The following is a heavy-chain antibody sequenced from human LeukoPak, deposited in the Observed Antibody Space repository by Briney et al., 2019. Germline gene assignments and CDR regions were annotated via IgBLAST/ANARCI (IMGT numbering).Heavy chain of an antibody. V-gene: IGHV4-59*01. CDR3: AXXGRGYGGTFDY. CDR1: GGSISSYY. J-gene: IGHJ4*02. CDR2: IYYSGST. D-gene: IGHD3-16*01. Sequence: AETLSLTCTVSGGSISSYYWSWIRQPPGKGLEWIGYIYYSGSTNYNPSLKSRVTISVDTSKNQFSLKLSSVTAADTAVYYCAXXGRGYGGTFDYWGQGTLVTVSS.